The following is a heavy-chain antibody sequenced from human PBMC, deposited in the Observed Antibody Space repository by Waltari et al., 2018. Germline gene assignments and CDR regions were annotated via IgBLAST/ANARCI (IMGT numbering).Heavy chain of an antibody. V-gene: IGHV2-70*13. Sequence: QVTLRESGPALVKPTQTLTLTCTFSGFSLSTGGMCVSWIRQPPGKALEWLARIDWDDEKKYRTSLKTRLTTSKDTSKNQVVLTMTNVDPVDTATYYCARMVGYCSGGNCYAPYYFDSWGQGTLVTVSS. CDR2: IDWDDEK. CDR1: GFSLSTGGMC. J-gene: IGHJ4*02. CDR3: ARMVGYCSGGNCYAPYYFDS. D-gene: IGHD2-15*01.